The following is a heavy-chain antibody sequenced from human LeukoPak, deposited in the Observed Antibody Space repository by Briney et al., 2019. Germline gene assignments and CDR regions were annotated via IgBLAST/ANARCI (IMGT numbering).Heavy chain of an antibody. D-gene: IGHD1-26*01. CDR2: IYPGDSDT. CDR3: ARRASATSDYYYYMDV. V-gene: IGHV5-51*03. J-gene: IGHJ6*03. CDR1: GYSFTSYW. Sequence: PGESLKISCKGSGYSFTSYWIGWVRQMPRKGLEWMGIIYPGDSDTRYSPSFQGQVTISADKSISTAYLQWSSLKASDTAMYYCARRASATSDYYYYMDVWGKGTTVTVSS.